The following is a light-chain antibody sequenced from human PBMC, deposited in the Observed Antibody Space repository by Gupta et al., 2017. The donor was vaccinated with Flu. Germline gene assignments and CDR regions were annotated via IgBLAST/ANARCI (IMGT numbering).Light chain of an antibody. CDR2: GTS. V-gene: IGKV3-20*01. CDR1: QSVGGSY. CDR3: QHVGSSLYT. Sequence: EIVLTQSPGTLSLSPGQRATLSCRASQSVGGSYLAWYQQRPGQAPRLLIYGTSSRATGIPDMFSGSGSGTEFTLTISRLEPEDFAVYYCQHVGSSLYTFGQGTKMDIK. J-gene: IGKJ2*01.